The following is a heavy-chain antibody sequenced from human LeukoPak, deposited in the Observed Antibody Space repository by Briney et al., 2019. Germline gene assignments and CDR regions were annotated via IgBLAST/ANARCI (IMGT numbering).Heavy chain of an antibody. J-gene: IGHJ4*02. D-gene: IGHD4-17*01. CDR2: ISSSSRTI. CDR1: GFTFSSYG. V-gene: IGHV3-48*04. Sequence: HPGGSLRLSCAASGFTFSSYGMNWVRQAPGKGLEWVSYISSSSRTIFYADSVKGRSTISRDNAKNSLYLQMNSLRAEDTAVYYCARDLADYPYDYGDLTLDYWGQGTLVTVSS. CDR3: ARDLADYPYDYGDLTLDY.